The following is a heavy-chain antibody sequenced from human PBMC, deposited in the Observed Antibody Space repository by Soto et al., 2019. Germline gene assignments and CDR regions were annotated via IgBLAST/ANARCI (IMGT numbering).Heavy chain of an antibody. J-gene: IGHJ6*02. V-gene: IGHV3-21*03. CDR3: TINSGRTWWAV. Sequence: GGSLRLSCAASGFTFSSFSMNWVSQAPGKGLEWVSSITSRSSYIYYAESMKGRFTISRDNAKTTLYLQMKSLKIEDTAVYHCTINSGRTWWAVWGQGTTVTVSS. D-gene: IGHD6-19*01. CDR1: GFTFSSFS. CDR2: ITSRSSYI.